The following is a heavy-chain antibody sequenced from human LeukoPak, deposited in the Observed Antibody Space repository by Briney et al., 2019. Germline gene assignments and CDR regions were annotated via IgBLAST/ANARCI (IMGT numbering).Heavy chain of an antibody. CDR1: GGSISSSSYY. V-gene: IGHV4-39*01. Sequence: SETLSLTCTVSGGSISSSSYYWGWIRQPPGKGLEWIGSIYYSGSTYYNPSLKSRVIISVDTSKNQFSLKLSSVTATDTAVYYCARSRPFITMVRGGSQYYFDYWGQGTLVTVSS. D-gene: IGHD3-10*01. J-gene: IGHJ4*02. CDR2: IYYSGST. CDR3: ARSRPFITMVRGGSQYYFDY.